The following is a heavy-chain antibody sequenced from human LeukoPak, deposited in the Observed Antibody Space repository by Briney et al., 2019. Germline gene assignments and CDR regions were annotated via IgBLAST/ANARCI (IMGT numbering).Heavy chain of an antibody. CDR3: AKAGLLLWFGETNYYFDY. CDR2: ISGSGGST. V-gene: IGHV3-23*01. Sequence: GGSLRLSYAASGFTFSRFSMNWVRQAPGKGLEWVSAISGSGGSTYYADSVKGRFTISRDNSKNTLYLQMNSLRAEDTAVYYCAKAGLLLWFGETNYYFDYWGQGTLVTVSS. D-gene: IGHD3-10*01. CDR1: GFTFSRFS. J-gene: IGHJ4*02.